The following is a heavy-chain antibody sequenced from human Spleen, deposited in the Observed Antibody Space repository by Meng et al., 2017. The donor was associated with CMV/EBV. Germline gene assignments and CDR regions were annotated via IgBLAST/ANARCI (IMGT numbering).Heavy chain of an antibody. D-gene: IGHD3-22*01. CDR1: GFTFSNYA. Sequence: GESLKISCAASGFTFSNYAMSWVRQAPGKGLEWVSSISSSSSYIYYADSVKGRFTISRDNAKNSLYLQMNSLRAEDTAVYYCARVSISGYSDSNDEQYYYYYVMDVWGQGTTVTVSS. J-gene: IGHJ6*02. V-gene: IGHV3-21*01. CDR3: ARVSISGYSDSNDEQYYYYYVMDV. CDR2: ISSSSSYI.